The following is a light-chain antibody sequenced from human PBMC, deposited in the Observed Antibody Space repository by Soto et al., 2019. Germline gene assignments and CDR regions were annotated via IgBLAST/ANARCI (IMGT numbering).Light chain of an antibody. CDR3: CSFARSSTSYV. CDR2: EGS. CDR1: SSDIGSSNL. V-gene: IGLV2-23*01. Sequence: QSVLTQPASVSGSPGQSITISCTGTSSDIGSSNLVSWYQQHPGKAPKLIIYEGSRRPSGVSGRFSGSKSGNTASLTISGLKAEDEADYYCCSFARSSTSYVFGTGTKVTVL. J-gene: IGLJ1*01.